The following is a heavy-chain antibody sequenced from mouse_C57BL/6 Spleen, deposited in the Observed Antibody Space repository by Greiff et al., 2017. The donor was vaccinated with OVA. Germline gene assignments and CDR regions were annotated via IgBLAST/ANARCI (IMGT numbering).Heavy chain of an antibody. J-gene: IGHJ4*01. CDR1: GYSITSGYY. CDR2: ISYDGSN. CDR3: ARGSSGGDY. V-gene: IGHV3-6*01. D-gene: IGHD1-3*01. Sequence: EVQRVESGPGLVKPSQSLSLTCSVTGYSITSGYYWNWIRQFPGNKLEWMGYISYDGSNNYNPSLKNRISITRDKSKNQFFLKLESVTTEDTATYYCARGSSGGDYWGQGTSVTVSS.